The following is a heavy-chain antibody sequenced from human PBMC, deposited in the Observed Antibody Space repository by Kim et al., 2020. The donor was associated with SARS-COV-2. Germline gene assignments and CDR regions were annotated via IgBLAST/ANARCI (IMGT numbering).Heavy chain of an antibody. CDR3: ARESVGITNDYYYYYMDV. D-gene: IGHD3-10*01. Sequence: KGRFTISRDNAKNSLYLQMNSLRAEDTAVYYCARESVGITNDYYYYYMDVWGKGTTVTVSS. V-gene: IGHV3-11*06. J-gene: IGHJ6*03.